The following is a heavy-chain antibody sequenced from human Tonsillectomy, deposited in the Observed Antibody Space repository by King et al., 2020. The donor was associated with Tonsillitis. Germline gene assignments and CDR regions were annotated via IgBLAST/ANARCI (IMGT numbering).Heavy chain of an antibody. J-gene: IGHJ6*02. CDR2: ISYNGGDK. D-gene: IGHD3-10*01. Sequence: VQLVESGGGVVQPGRSLRLSCAASGFTFSSYAMHWVRQAPGKGLEWVAIISYNGGDKYYADSVKCRFTISRDNSKNTLYLQMNSLRAEDTAVYYCARAYGSGSRYGMDVWGQGTTVTVSS. CDR1: GFTFSSYA. CDR3: ARAYGSGSRYGMDV. V-gene: IGHV3-30*04.